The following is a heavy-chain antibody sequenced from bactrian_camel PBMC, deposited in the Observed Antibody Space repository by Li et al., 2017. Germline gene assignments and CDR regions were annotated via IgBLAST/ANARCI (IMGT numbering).Heavy chain of an antibody. J-gene: IGHJ7*01. Sequence: HVQLVESGGGSVQAGGTLSLSCTASGFTFDDSDMGWYRQAPGNECELVSACSSDGSTRYADSVKGRFTISQDNAKNTVYLQMNSLKPEDTAVYYCVRGWSYFVLEYWGKGTQVTVS. V-gene: IGHV3S63*01. CDR1: GFTFDDSD. D-gene: IGHD2*01. CDR2: CSSDGST.